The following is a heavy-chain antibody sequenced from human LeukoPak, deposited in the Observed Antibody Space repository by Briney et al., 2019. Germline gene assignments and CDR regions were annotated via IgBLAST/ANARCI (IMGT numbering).Heavy chain of an antibody. CDR3: AKDVNLKELWPKYYFDY. V-gene: IGHV3-7*01. CDR2: IKQDGSKK. CDR1: GFPFSSYW. Sequence: GGSLRLSCVASGFPFSSYWMTWVRQAPGKGLEWVANIKQDGSKKSYVDSVKGRSTISRDNSKNTLYLQMNSLRAEDTAVYYCAKDVNLKELWPKYYFDYWGQGTLVSVSS. J-gene: IGHJ4*02. D-gene: IGHD3-16*01.